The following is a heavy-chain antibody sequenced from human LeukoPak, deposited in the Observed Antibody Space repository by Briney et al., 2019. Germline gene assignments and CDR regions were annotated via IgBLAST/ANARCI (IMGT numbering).Heavy chain of an antibody. CDR3: AREDSSGRVPDY. V-gene: IGHV1-46*01. CDR2: INPSGGST. J-gene: IGHJ4*02. Sequence: ASVKVSCKASGYTFTSYYMHWVRQAPGQGLEWMGIINPSGGSTSYAQKFQGRVTMTRDTSTNTVYMELSSLRSEDTAVYFCAREDSSGRVPDYWGQGTLVTVSS. D-gene: IGHD6-19*01. CDR1: GYTFTSYY.